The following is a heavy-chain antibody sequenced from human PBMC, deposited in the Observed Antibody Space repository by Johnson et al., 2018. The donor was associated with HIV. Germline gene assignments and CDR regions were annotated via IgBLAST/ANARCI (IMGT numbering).Heavy chain of an antibody. Sequence: VQLVESGGGLVQPGGSLRLSCAASGFTVSSNYMSWVRQAPGKGLEWVSVIYSGGSTYYADSVKGRFTISRDNSKNTQYLQMNSLRAEDTAVYYCARGVGSGWYFEIGDDAFDIWGQGTMVTVSS. J-gene: IGHJ3*02. CDR1: GFTVSSNY. D-gene: IGHD6-19*01. CDR3: ARGVGSGWYFEIGDDAFDI. CDR2: IYSGGST. V-gene: IGHV3-66*01.